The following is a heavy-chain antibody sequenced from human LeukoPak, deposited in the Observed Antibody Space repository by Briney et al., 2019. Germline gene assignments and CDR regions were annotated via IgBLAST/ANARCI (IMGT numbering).Heavy chain of an antibody. V-gene: IGHV1-2*06. Sequence: GASVKVSCKASGYTFTGYYMHWVRQAPGQGLEWMGRINPNSGGTNYAQKFQGRVTMTRDTSISTAYMELSRLRSDDTAVYYCARDYYGSGSYSSWYFDYWGQGTLVTVSS. CDR1: GYTFTGYY. CDR2: INPNSGGT. J-gene: IGHJ4*02. CDR3: ARDYYGSGSYSSWYFDY. D-gene: IGHD3-10*01.